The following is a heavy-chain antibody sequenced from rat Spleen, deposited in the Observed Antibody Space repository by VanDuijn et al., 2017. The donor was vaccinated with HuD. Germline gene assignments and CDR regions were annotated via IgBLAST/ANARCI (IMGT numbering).Heavy chain of an antibody. V-gene: IGHV5-46*01. J-gene: IGHJ3*01. CDR3: ARGGYTTDYFYVGWFAY. D-gene: IGHD1-6*01. Sequence: EVQLVESGGGLVRPGRSMKISCAASGFTFSNFPMAWVRQAPTKGLEWVATISTSGGRTYYGDSVKGRFTISRDTAQNTLYLQMNSLRSEDTATYYCARGGYTTDYFYVGWFAYWGQGTLVTVSS. CDR1: GFTFSNFP. CDR2: ISTSGGRT.